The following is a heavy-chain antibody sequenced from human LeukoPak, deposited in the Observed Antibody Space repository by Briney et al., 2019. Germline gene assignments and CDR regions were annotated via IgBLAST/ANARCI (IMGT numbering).Heavy chain of an antibody. CDR3: ATGYGIAAADPDAFDI. V-gene: IGHV1-24*01. D-gene: IGHD6-13*01. CDR1: GYTFTGYY. CDR2: FDPEDGET. Sequence: ASVNVSCKSSGYTFTGYYVHWVRQAPGKGLEWMGGFDPEDGETIYSQKFQGRVTMTEDTSTDTAYMELSSLGSEDTAVYYCATGYGIAAADPDAFDIWGQGTMVTVSS. J-gene: IGHJ3*02.